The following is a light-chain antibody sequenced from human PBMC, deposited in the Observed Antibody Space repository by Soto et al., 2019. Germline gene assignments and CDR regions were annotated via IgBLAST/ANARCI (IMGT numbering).Light chain of an antibody. J-gene: IGKJ3*01. CDR3: QQSYSTPVT. CDR1: QNIGSR. Sequence: DIQMTQSPSTLSASVGDRVAITCRASQNIGSRLAWYQQKPDEAPKLLIYAATNLQSGVPSRFSGSGSGTDFTLTISSLQPEDFATYYCQQSYSTPVTFGPGTKVDIK. V-gene: IGKV1-39*01. CDR2: AAT.